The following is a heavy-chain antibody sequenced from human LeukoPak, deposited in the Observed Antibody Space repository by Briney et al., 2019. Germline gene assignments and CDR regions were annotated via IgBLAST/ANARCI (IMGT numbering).Heavy chain of an antibody. Sequence: ASVKVSCTASGYTFTSYGISWVRQAPGQGLEWMGWISAYNGNTNYAQKLQGRVTMTTDTSTSTAYMELRSLRSDDTAVYYCARDQALQDAFDIWGQGTMVTVSS. D-gene: IGHD4-11*01. CDR3: ARDQALQDAFDI. V-gene: IGHV1-18*01. J-gene: IGHJ3*02. CDR2: ISAYNGNT. CDR1: GYTFTSYG.